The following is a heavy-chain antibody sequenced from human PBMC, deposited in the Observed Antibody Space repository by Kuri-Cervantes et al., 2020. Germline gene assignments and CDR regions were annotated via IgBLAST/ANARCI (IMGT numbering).Heavy chain of an antibody. V-gene: IGHV3-21*01. Sequence: GGSLRLSCAASGFTVSSNYMSWVRQAPGKGLEWVSSISSSSSYIYYADSVKGRFTISRDNAKNSLYLQMNSLRAEDTAVYYCARFVVPAASGSLWFDPWGQGTLVTVSS. J-gene: IGHJ5*02. CDR1: GFTVSSNY. CDR2: ISSSSSYI. D-gene: IGHD2-2*01. CDR3: ARFVVPAASGSLWFDP.